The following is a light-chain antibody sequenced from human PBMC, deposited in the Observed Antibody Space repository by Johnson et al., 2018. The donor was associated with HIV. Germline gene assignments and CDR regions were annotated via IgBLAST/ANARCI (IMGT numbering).Light chain of an antibody. V-gene: IGLV1-51*02. CDR2: VNN. J-gene: IGLJ1*01. CDR3: ATWDSSMTDGGV. Sequence: QSVLTQPPSVSAAPGQKVTISCSGSSSNIGNNYVSWYQQLPGTAPKLLIYVNNKRPSGIPDRFSGSKSGTSATLGITGLQTGDEAEYYCATWDSSMTDGGVFGTGTKVTVL. CDR1: SSNIGNNY.